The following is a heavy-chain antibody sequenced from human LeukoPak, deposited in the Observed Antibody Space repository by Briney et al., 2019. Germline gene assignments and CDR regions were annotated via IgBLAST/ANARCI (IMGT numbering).Heavy chain of an antibody. J-gene: IGHJ6*02. CDR3: ARDYGRSRDYGMDV. V-gene: IGHV3-74*01. CDR2: INSDGSST. CDR1: GFTFSNYW. Sequence: GGSLTLSCAASGFTFSNYWMHWVRQAPGKGLVWVSRINSDGSSTSYADSVKGRFTISRDNAKNTLYLQMNSLRVEDTAVYYCARDYGRSRDYGMDVWGPGTTVTVSS. D-gene: IGHD3-10*01.